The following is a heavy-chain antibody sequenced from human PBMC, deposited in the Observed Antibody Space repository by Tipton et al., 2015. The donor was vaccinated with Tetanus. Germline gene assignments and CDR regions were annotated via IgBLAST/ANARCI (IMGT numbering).Heavy chain of an antibody. V-gene: IGHV4-59*01. CDR2: IYYSGST. Sequence: TLSLTCTVSGASISTYYWSWIRQPPWKGLEWIGYIYYSGSTNYNPSLKSRVTISVDTPKNQFSLKLSSVTAADTAVYYCARDRTICSGGSCYGIPGAFDIWGQGTMVTVSS. D-gene: IGHD2-15*01. CDR3: ARDRTICSGGSCYGIPGAFDI. CDR1: GASISTYY. J-gene: IGHJ3*02.